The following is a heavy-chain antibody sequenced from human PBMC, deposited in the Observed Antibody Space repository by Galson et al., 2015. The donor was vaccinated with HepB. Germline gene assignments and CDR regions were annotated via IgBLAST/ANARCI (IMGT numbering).Heavy chain of an antibody. J-gene: IGHJ4*02. CDR3: ARDRPYTTLIDLRLDY. Sequence: SLRLSCAASGFTFSDYAMHWVRQAPGKGLEWVAVIGYDGGNQYYTDSVKGRFTSSRDNSKSTVYLQMNSLRTEDTAVYYCARDRPYTTLIDLRLDYWGQGTLVTVSS. CDR2: IGYDGGNQ. D-gene: IGHD3-22*01. CDR1: GFTFSDYA. V-gene: IGHV3-30-3*01.